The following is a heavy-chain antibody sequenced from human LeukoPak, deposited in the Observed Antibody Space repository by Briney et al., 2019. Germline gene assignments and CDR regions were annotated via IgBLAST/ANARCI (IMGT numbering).Heavy chain of an antibody. CDR3: ARDIYYYDSSGYYFPGGSDY. CDR1: GFTFSNYG. V-gene: IGHV3-23*01. CDR2: ISGSGGAT. Sequence: PGGTLRLSCAASGFTFSNYGMSWVRQAPGKGLEWVSGISGSGGATYYADSVKGRFTISRDNAKNSLYLQMNSLRAEDTAVYYCARDIYYYDSSGYYFPGGSDYWGQGTLVTVSS. J-gene: IGHJ4*02. D-gene: IGHD3-22*01.